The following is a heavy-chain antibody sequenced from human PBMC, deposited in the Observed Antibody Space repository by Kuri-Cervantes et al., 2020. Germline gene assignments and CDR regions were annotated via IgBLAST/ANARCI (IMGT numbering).Heavy chain of an antibody. J-gene: IGHJ6*02. CDR1: GFTFSSYG. V-gene: IGHV3-30*18. D-gene: IGHD5-18*01. Sequence: GESLKISCAASGFTFSSYGMHWVRQAPGKGLEWVAVISYDGSNKYYADSVKGRFTISRDNAKNSLYLQMNSLRTEDTALYYCAKDIASRSDSTYSVDTAMNYYYGMDVRGQGTTVTVSS. CDR3: AKDIASRSDSTYSVDTAMNYYYGMDV. CDR2: ISYDGSNK.